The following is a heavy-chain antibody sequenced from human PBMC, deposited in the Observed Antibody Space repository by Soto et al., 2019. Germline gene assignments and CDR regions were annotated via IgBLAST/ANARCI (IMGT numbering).Heavy chain of an antibody. V-gene: IGHV1-69*01. J-gene: IGHJ4*02. Sequence: QVQLVQSGAEVKKPGSSVKVSCKASEGTFSSYAISWVRQAPGQGLEWMGGIIPIFGTANYAQKFQGRVTITADESTSTAYMELSILRSEDTAVYYCASTPPLQQLVRYYFDYWGQGTLVTVSS. D-gene: IGHD6-13*01. CDR2: IIPIFGTA. CDR3: ASTPPLQQLVRYYFDY. CDR1: EGTFSSYA.